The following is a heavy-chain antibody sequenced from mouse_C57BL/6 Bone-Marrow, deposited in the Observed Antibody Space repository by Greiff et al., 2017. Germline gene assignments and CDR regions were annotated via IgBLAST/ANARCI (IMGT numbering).Heavy chain of an antibody. CDR3: ARDATRKAMDY. D-gene: IGHD2-13*01. CDR1: GFTFSDFY. CDR2: SRNKANDYTT. V-gene: IGHV7-1*01. Sequence: DVQLVESGGGLVQSGRSLRLSCATSGFTFSDFYMEWVRQAPGKGLEWIAASRNKANDYTTEYSASVKGRFIVSRDTSQSILYLQMNALRAEDTAIYYCARDATRKAMDYWGQGTSVTVSS. J-gene: IGHJ4*01.